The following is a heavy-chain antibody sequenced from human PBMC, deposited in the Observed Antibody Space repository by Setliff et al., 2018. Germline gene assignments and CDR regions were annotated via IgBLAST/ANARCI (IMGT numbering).Heavy chain of an antibody. CDR1: GGSISSSY. CDR2: IYSSGSS. D-gene: IGHD2-15*01. V-gene: IGHV4-59*12. CDR3: ARGGGSVLPNYYYFNYMDV. Sequence: SETLSLTCSVSGGSISSSYWTWIRQPPGKGLEWIGYIYSSGSSNYNPSLKSRVTISVDTSKNQFSPQLTSVTAADTAIYYCARGGGSVLPNYYYFNYMDVWGKGTTVTVSS. J-gene: IGHJ6*03.